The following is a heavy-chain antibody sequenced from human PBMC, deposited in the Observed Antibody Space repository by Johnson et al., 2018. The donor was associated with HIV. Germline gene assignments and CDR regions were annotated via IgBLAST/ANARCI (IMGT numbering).Heavy chain of an antibody. V-gene: IGHV3-30*04. Sequence: QVQLVESGGGVVQPGRSLRLSCAASGFTFSSYAMHWVRQAPGKGLEWVAVISYDGSDKYYADSVKGRFTISRDSSKNTLYLEMNSMRPEDMAVYYCARGSRYTFDNDDAHLLHAFDMWGQGTMVTVSS. J-gene: IGHJ3*02. CDR1: GFTFSSYA. CDR2: ISYDGSDK. CDR3: ARGSRYTFDNDDAHLLHAFDM. D-gene: IGHD3-16*01.